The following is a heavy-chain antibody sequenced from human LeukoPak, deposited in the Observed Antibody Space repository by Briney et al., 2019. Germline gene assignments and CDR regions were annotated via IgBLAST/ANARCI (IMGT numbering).Heavy chain of an antibody. V-gene: IGHV4-59*01. Sequence: SETLSLTCTVTGGSISSYYWSWIRQPPGKGLEWIGYINYSGSTYYNPSLKSRVTISVDTSKNQFSLKLNSVTAADTAVYYCARGVEYSSSSGLGYWGQGTLVTVSS. CDR2: INYSGST. CDR3: ARGVEYSSSSGLGY. J-gene: IGHJ4*02. D-gene: IGHD6-6*01. CDR1: GGSISSYY.